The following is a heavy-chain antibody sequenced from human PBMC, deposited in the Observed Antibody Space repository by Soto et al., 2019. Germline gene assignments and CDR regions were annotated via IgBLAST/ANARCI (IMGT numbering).Heavy chain of an antibody. J-gene: IGHJ6*03. CDR2: IKQDGSEK. D-gene: IGHD2-15*01. Sequence: GGSLRLSCAASGFTFSSYWMSWVRQAPGKGLEWVANIKQDGSEKYYVDSVKGRFTISRDNAKNSLYLQMNSLRAEDTAVYYCARDYCSGGSCHRGRDYYYMDVWGKGTTVTVSS. V-gene: IGHV3-7*01. CDR3: ARDYCSGGSCHRGRDYYYMDV. CDR1: GFTFSSYW.